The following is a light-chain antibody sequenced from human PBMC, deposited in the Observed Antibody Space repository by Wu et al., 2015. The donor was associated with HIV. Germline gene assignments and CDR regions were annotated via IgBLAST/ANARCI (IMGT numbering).Light chain of an antibody. CDR3: QQYGSWPYT. J-gene: IGKJ2*01. CDR2: GAS. CDR1: QSITSN. V-gene: IGKV3-15*01. Sequence: EIVMTQSPATLSVSPGERATLSCRASQSITSNLAWYQQKPGQAPRLLIYGASTRATDIPATFSGNGSGTEFTLSISSVQSEDFAIYFCQQYGSWPYTFGQGTRLEIK.